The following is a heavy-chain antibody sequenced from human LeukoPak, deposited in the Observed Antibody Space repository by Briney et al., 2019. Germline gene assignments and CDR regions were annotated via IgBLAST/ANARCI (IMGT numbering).Heavy chain of an antibody. CDR3: ALLGTCTTTSCVSYDAFDF. V-gene: IGHV1-2*02. CDR1: RYTFTGYY. CDR2: INPNSGGT. Sequence: GASVKVSCKASRYTFTGYYMHWVRQAPGQGLEWMGWINPNSGGTNYAQKFQGRVTMTRDTSISTAYVDLSRLTSDDTAVYYCALLGTCTTTSCVSYDAFDFWGQGTMVTVSS. D-gene: IGHD2-2*01. J-gene: IGHJ3*01.